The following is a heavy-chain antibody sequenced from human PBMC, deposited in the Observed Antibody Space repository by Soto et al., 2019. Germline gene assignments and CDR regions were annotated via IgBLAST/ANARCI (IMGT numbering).Heavy chain of an antibody. CDR1: GGSVSGYY. V-gene: IGHV4-59*08. D-gene: IGHD1-1*01. J-gene: IGHJ6*01. CDR2: IYYTGTT. Sequence: SETLSLTCTVSGGSVSGYYWSWIRQPPGKGLEWIGYIYYTGTTIYSPSLDRRVTLSVDTAKDQVSLKLTSVTPADTAVYYCARHPTIARFENGLDVWGQGTMVTVYS. CDR3: ARHPTIARFENGLDV.